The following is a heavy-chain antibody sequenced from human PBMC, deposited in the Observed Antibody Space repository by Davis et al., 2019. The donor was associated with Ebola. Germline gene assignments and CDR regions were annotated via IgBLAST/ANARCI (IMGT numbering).Heavy chain of an antibody. J-gene: IGHJ4*02. V-gene: IGHV4-34*01. Sequence: MPSETLSLTCAVYGGSFSGYYWSWIRQPPGKGLEWIGEINHSGSTNYNPSLKSRVTISVDTSKNQFSLKLSSVTAADTAVYYCARREIDGDYVQDSWGQGTQVTVSS. CDR3: ARREIDGDYVQDS. CDR2: INHSGST. D-gene: IGHD4-17*01. CDR1: GGSFSGYY.